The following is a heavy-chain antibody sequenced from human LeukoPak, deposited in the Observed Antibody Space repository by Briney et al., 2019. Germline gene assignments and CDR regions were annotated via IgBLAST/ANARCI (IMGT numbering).Heavy chain of an antibody. J-gene: IGHJ6*02. D-gene: IGHD1-14*01. CDR2: ITNDGSST. V-gene: IGHV3-74*01. Sequence: PGGSLRLSCAASGLTISSHWMHWVRQAPGKGLVWVSRITNDGSSTTYADSVKGRFTTSRDNAKNMLYLQVNSLRAEDTAVYYCARDEHEPDNYYYYGMDVWGQGTTVTVSS. CDR1: GLTISSHW. CDR3: ARDEHEPDNYYYYGMDV.